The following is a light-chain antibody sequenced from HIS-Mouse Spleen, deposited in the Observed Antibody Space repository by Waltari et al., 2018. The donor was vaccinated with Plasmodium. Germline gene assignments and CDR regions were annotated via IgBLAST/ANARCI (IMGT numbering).Light chain of an antibody. CDR1: SSDVGIYNL. CDR3: CSYAGSSTYV. J-gene: IGLJ1*01. Sequence: QSALTQPASVSGSPGQSITISCIGTSSDVGIYNLVSCDQQHPGKAPKLMIYEGSKRPSGVSNRFSGSKSGNTASLTISGLQAEDEADYYCCSYAGSSTYVFGTGTKVTVL. CDR2: EGS. V-gene: IGLV2-23*01.